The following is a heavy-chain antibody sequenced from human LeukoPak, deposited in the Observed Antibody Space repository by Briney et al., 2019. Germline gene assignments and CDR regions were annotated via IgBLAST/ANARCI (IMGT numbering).Heavy chain of an antibody. CDR2: ISYDGNNK. CDR3: ARDVAYGDYGLDY. V-gene: IGHV3-30*04. J-gene: IGHJ4*02. CDR1: GFTFSTYT. Sequence: GRSLRLSCAASGFTFSTYTMHWVRQTPGKGLEWVALISYDGNNKYYADSVKGRFTISRDNSENTLYLQMNSLRVEDTAVYYCARDVAYGDYGLDYWGQGTPVTVSS. D-gene: IGHD4-17*01.